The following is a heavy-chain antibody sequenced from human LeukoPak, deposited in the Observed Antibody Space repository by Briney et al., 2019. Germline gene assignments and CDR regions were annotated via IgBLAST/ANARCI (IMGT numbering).Heavy chain of an antibody. J-gene: IGHJ6*03. D-gene: IGHD2-2*01. CDR3: APLVVPAAPAYYYMDV. CDR2: ISSSSSTI. CDR1: GFTFSSYS. Sequence: GGSLRLSCAASGFTFSSYSMNWVRQAPGKGLEWVSYISSSSSTIYYADSVKGRFTISRDNAKNSLYLQMNSLRAEDTAVYYCAPLVVPAAPAYYYMDVWGKGTTVTVSS. V-gene: IGHV3-48*01.